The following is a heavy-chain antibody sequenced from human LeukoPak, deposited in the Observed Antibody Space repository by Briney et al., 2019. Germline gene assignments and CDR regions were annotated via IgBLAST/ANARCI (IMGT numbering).Heavy chain of an antibody. Sequence: GGSLRLSCAASGFTFSTYWMHWVRQAPGKGLVWVSRINSDGSSTGYADSVKGRFTISRDNAKNSLYLQMNSLRAEDTAVYYCAREGRYCTNGVCPKNYYYYYGMDVWGQGTTVTVSS. J-gene: IGHJ6*02. CDR3: AREGRYCTNGVCPKNYYYYYGMDV. D-gene: IGHD2-8*01. V-gene: IGHV3-74*01. CDR2: INSDGSST. CDR1: GFTFSTYW.